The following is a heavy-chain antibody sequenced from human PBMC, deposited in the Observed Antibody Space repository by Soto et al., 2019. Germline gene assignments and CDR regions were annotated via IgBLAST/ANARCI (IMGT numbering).Heavy chain of an antibody. J-gene: IGHJ3*02. CDR3: AREASISPLGFFDI. Sequence: SETLSLTCTVSGGSISSSSYYWGWIRQPPGKGLEWIGEIYHSGSTNYNPSLKSRVTISVDKSKDQFSLKLSSVTAADTAVYYCAREASISPLGFFDIWGQGTMVTVSS. CDR1: GGSISSSSYY. D-gene: IGHD3-3*02. CDR2: IYHSGST. V-gene: IGHV4-39*07.